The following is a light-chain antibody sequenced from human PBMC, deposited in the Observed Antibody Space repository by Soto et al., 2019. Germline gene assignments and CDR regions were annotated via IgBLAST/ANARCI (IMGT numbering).Light chain of an antibody. CDR2: NAS. J-gene: IGKJ4*01. V-gene: IGKV3-20*01. CDR3: QRYVSSPSSLT. Sequence: EIVLTQSPGTLSLSPGERATLSCRASQSVSSSYLAWYQQKPGQAPRLFIYNASSRATGIPDRFSGGGSGTDFTLTISRLEPEDFAVYYCQRYVSSPSSLTFGGGTKVEFK. CDR1: QSVSSSY.